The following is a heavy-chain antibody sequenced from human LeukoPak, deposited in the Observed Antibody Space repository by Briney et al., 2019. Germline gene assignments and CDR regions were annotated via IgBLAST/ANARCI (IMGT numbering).Heavy chain of an antibody. J-gene: IGHJ4*02. Sequence: ERSLRLSCAASGFTFSSYAMHWVLQAPGKGLEWVAVISYDGSNKYYADSVKGRFTISRDNSKNTLYLQMNSLRAEDTAVYYCARDKVATPLDYWGQGTLVTVSS. V-gene: IGHV3-30*04. CDR3: ARDKVATPLDY. CDR2: ISYDGSNK. D-gene: IGHD5-12*01. CDR1: GFTFSSYA.